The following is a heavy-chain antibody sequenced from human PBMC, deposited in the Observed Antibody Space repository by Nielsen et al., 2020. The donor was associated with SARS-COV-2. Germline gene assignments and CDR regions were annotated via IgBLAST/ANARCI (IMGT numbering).Heavy chain of an antibody. J-gene: IGHJ4*02. Sequence: SGPTLVKPTQTLTLTCTFSGFALSTPGVAVGWIRQPPGKALEWLALIYWDDDKRYSPSLKSRLTITGDTSKNQVVLVMTNMDPVDTGTYFCAHRSQYSYGFDVDYWGQGTLVTVSS. V-gene: IGHV2-5*02. CDR3: AHRSQYSYGFDVDY. D-gene: IGHD5-18*01. CDR1: GFALSTPGVA. CDR2: IYWDDDK.